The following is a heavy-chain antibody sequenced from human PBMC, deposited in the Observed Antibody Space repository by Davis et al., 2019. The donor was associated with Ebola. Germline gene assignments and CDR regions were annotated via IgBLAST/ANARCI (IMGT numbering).Heavy chain of an antibody. CDR1: GGPFSAYY. J-gene: IGHJ4*02. D-gene: IGHD2-21*02. Sequence: SETLSLTCAVYGGPFSAYYWSWIRQPPGKGLEWIGNLYHGGGTNYSTSLKSRLTISVDTSKTQLSLNLASVTAADTAIYYCARATRHCSPGCYFDSWGQGSLVSVSS. CDR3: ARATRHCSPGCYFDS. CDR2: LYHGGGT. V-gene: IGHV4-59*01.